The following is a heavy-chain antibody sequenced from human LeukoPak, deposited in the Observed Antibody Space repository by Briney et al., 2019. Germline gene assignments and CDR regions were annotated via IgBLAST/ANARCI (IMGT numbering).Heavy chain of an antibody. CDR1: GFTFSSYS. CDR2: ISSSSSYI. J-gene: IGHJ4*02. V-gene: IGHV3-21*01. D-gene: IGHD2-2*01. Sequence: GGSLRLSCAASGFTFSSYSMNWVRQAPGKGLEWVSSISSSSSYIYYADSVKGRFTISRDNAKNSLYLQMNSLRAEDTAGYYCARGEVYCSSTSCYESLDYWGQGTLVTVSS. CDR3: ARGEVYCSSTSCYESLDY.